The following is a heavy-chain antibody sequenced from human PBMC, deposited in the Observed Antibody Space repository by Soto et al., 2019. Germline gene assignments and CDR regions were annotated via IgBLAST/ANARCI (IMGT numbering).Heavy chain of an antibody. V-gene: IGHV4-34*01. CDR2: INHSGST. D-gene: IGHD6-13*01. Sequence: PSETLSLTCAVYGGSFSGYYWSWIRQPPGKGLEWIGEINHSGSTNYNPSLKSRVTISVDTSKNQFSLKLSSVTAADTAVYYCAGRIAAATLTYYFDYWGQGTLVTVS. CDR1: GGSFSGYY. CDR3: AGRIAAATLTYYFDY. J-gene: IGHJ4*02.